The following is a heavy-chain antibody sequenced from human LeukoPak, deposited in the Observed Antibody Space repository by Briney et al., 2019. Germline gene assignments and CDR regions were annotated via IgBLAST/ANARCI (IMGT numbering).Heavy chain of an antibody. J-gene: IGHJ6*02. D-gene: IGHD1-14*01. CDR2: ITSKGGST. CDR3: VKGTEYYYYGMDV. V-gene: IGHV3-64D*06. CDR1: GLTFSSYA. Sequence: QTGGSLRLSCSASGLTFSSYAMHWVRQAPGKGLEYVSAITSKGGSTYYADSVKGRFTISRDNSKNTLYLQMSSLKREDTAAYHCVKGTEYYYYGMDVWGQGTTVTVSS.